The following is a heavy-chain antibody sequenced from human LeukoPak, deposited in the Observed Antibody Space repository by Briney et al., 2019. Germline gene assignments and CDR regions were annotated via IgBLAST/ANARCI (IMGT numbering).Heavy chain of an antibody. V-gene: IGHV3-7*01. CDR3: ARLIWVCASGECYTGFDY. J-gene: IGHJ4*02. CDR1: GFMLSNYW. Sequence: PGGSLRLSCAASGFMLSNYWMSWVRQAPGKGLEWVANIKQDGSEKCYVDSVKGRFTVSRDNAENSLFLQMSSLRAEDTAVYYCARLIWVCASGECYTGFDYWGQGTLVTISS. CDR2: IKQDGSEK. D-gene: IGHD2-8*01.